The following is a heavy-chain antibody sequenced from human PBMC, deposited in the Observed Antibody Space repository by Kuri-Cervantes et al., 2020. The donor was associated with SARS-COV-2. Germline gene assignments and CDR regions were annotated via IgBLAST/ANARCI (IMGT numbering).Heavy chain of an antibody. Sequence: GESLKISCAASGFDFSLYNMNLVRQAPGKGLELVSRISRNSNYIDYADSVKSRFIISRDNAKNSLDLQMNILGPEDTAVYYCVRSFDHWGQGHLVTVSS. CDR2: ISRNSNYI. J-gene: IGHJ4*02. CDR1: GFDFSLYN. CDR3: VRSFDH. V-gene: IGHV3-21*01.